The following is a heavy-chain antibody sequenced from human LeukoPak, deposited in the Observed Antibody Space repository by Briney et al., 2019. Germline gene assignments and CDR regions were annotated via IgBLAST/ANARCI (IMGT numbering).Heavy chain of an antibody. CDR1: GFTFSSYA. CDR3: AKGGASSAILTGYYSFDY. J-gene: IGHJ4*02. V-gene: IGHV3-23*01. Sequence: PGGSLRLSCAASGFTFSSYAMSWVRQAPGKGLEWVSGIGGSGGSTYYADSVKGRFTISRDNSKNTVYLQRNSLTAEDTAVYYCAKGGASSAILTGYYSFDYWGQGTLVTVSS. D-gene: IGHD3-9*01. CDR2: IGGSGGST.